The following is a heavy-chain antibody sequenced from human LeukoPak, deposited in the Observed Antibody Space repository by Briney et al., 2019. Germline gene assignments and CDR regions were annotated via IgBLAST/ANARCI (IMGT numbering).Heavy chain of an antibody. CDR3: AAAIYYDSSGYYNDY. CDR1: GFTFTSSA. Sequence: GASVKVSCKASGFTFTSSAMQWVRQARGQRLEWIGWIVVGSGNTNYAQKFQEGVTITRDMSTSTAYMELSSLRSEDTAVYYCAAAIYYDSSGYYNDYWGQGTLVTVSS. J-gene: IGHJ4*02. CDR2: IVVGSGNT. D-gene: IGHD3-22*01. V-gene: IGHV1-58*02.